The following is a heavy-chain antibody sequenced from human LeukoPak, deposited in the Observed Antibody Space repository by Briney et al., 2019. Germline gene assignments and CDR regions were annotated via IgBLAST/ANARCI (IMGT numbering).Heavy chain of an antibody. D-gene: IGHD5-18*01. V-gene: IGHV4-61*02. CDR1: GGSISSGSYY. CDR3: ARGRRGYSYGKKLGYYYYYMDV. Sequence: SETLSLTCTVSGGSISSGSYYWSWIRQPAGKGLEWIGRIYTSGSTNYNPSLKSRVTISVDTSKSQFSLKLSSVTAADTAVYYCARGRRGYSYGKKLGYYYYYMDVWGKGTTVTVSS. CDR2: IYTSGST. J-gene: IGHJ6*03.